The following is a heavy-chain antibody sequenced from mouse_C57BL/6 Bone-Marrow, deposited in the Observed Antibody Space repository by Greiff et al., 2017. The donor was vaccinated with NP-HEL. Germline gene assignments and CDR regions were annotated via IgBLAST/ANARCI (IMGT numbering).Heavy chain of an antibody. CDR1: GYTFTSYL. D-gene: IGHD1-1*01. J-gene: IGHJ2*01. V-gene: IGHV1-72*01. CDR2: IDHNSGGT. Sequence: QVQLQQPGAELVKPGASVKLSCKASGYTFTSYLMHWVKQRPGRGLEWIGRIDHNSGGTKYNEKFKSKSTLTVDKPSSTAYMQLNSLTSEDSAFYYWARYYYGSSSFDDWGQGTTLTVSS. CDR3: ARYYYGSSSFDD.